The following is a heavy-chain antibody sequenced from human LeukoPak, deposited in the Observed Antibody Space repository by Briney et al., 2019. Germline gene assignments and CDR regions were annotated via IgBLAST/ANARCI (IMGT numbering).Heavy chain of an antibody. CDR2: INHSGST. J-gene: IGHJ4*02. Sequence: SETLSLTCAVYGGSSSGYYWSWIRQPPGKGLEWIGEINHSGSTNYNPSLKSRVTISVDTSKNQFSLKLSSVTAADTAVYYCAREGRYSSSWYWVYFDYWGQGTLVTVSS. V-gene: IGHV4-34*01. CDR3: AREGRYSSSWYWVYFDY. CDR1: GGSSSGYY. D-gene: IGHD6-13*01.